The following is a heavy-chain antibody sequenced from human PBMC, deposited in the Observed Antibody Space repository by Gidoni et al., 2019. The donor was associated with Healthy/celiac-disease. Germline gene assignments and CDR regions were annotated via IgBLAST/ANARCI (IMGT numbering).Heavy chain of an antibody. V-gene: IGHV3-33*01. Sequence: QVQLVESGGGVVQPGRSLRLSCAASGFTFSSYGMHWVRQAPGKGLEWVAVIWYDGSNKYYADSVKGRFTISRDNSKNTLYLQMNSLRAEDTAVYYCARDPHPLYSGYRQDRYGMDVWGQGTTVTVSS. CDR2: IWYDGSNK. D-gene: IGHD5-12*01. CDR1: GFTFSSYG. J-gene: IGHJ6*02. CDR3: ARDPHPLYSGYRQDRYGMDV.